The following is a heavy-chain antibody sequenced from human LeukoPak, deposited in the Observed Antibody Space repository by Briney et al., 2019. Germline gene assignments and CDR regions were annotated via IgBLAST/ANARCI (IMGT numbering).Heavy chain of an antibody. CDR3: ARYIAVAGFAFDI. CDR2: IYDSGST. V-gene: IGHV4-4*02. D-gene: IGHD6-19*01. Sequence: SETLSLTCAVSGGSISSSNWWSWVRQPPGKGLEWIGEIYDSGSTSCNPSLKSRVTISVDTSKNQFSLKLSSVTAADTAVYYCARYIAVAGFAFDIWGQGTMVTVSS. CDR1: GGSISSSNW. J-gene: IGHJ3*02.